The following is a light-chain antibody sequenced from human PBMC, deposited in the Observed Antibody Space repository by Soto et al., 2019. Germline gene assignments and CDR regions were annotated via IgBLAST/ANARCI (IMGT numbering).Light chain of an antibody. CDR3: QQYGTYLWT. Sequence: DVQMTQSPSTLSASVGDRVTITCRASQSISSWLAWYQQKPGKAPKLLIYDASSLESGVPSRFSGSGSGTEFTLTISSLQPDDFATYYCQQYGTYLWTFGQGTKVAIK. V-gene: IGKV1-5*01. CDR1: QSISSW. J-gene: IGKJ1*01. CDR2: DAS.